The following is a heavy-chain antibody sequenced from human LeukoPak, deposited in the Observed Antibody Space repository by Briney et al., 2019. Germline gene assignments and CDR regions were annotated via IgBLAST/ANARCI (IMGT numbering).Heavy chain of an antibody. V-gene: IGHV4-61*02. CDR2: IYTSGST. D-gene: IGHD3-10*01. J-gene: IGHJ6*02. CDR1: GGSVSSGTYY. Sequence: SQTLSLTCTVSGGSVSSGTYYWTWIRQPAGKGLEWIGRIYTSGSTNFNPSLKSRVTISVDTSKNQFSLKLSSVTAADTAVYYCARHLRVRGVLHRGGGYYGMDVWGQGTTVTVSS. CDR3: ARHLRVRGVLHRGGGYYGMDV.